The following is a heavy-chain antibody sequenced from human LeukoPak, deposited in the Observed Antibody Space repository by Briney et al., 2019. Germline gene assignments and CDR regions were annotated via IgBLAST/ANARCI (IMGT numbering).Heavy chain of an antibody. Sequence: SETLSLTCTVSGGSISGHYWSWIRQPPAKGLEWVGYVYYSGETNYNPTLKSRVTISVDTSKNQFSLKLTSVTAADTAVYYCARLQGDSTAIFDYWGQGILVSVSS. CDR3: ARLQGDSTAIFDY. V-gene: IGHV4-59*11. CDR1: GGSISGHY. J-gene: IGHJ4*02. D-gene: IGHD2-21*01. CDR2: VYYSGET.